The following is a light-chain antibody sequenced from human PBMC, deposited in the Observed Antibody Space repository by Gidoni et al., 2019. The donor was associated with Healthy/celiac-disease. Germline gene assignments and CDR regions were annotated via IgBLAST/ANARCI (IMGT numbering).Light chain of an antibody. CDR3: QQRSNWPPST. CDR1: QSVSSY. Sequence: EIVLTQSPATLSLSPGASATLSCRASQSVSSYLAWYHQKPGQAHRLLIYDASNRATGIPARFSGSGAGTDFTLTISSLEPEDFAVYYCQQRSNWPPSTFGQGTRLEIK. V-gene: IGKV3-11*01. CDR2: DAS. J-gene: IGKJ5*01.